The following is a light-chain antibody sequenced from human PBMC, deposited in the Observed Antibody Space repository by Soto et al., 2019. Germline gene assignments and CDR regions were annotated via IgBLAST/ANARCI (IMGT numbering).Light chain of an antibody. J-gene: IGLJ2*01. CDR1: SSNIGSYYD. CDR3: QSYDSSLSHVV. CDR2: GDN. Sequence: QSVLTQPPSVSGAPGQRVTIPCTGSSSNIGSYYDVHWYQQLPGTVPKLLIYGDNNRPSGIPDRFSGPKSGTSASLAITGLQAEDEADYYCQSYDSSLSHVVFGGGTKLTVL. V-gene: IGLV1-40*01.